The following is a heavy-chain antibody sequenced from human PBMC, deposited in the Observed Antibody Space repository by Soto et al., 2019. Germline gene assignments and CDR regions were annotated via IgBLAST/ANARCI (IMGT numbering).Heavy chain of an antibody. J-gene: IGHJ4*02. Sequence: QVQLVQSGAEVKKPGSSVKVSCKASGGTFSSYTISWVRQAPGQGLEWMGRIIPILGIANYAQKFQGRVTITADKSTSTAYMELSSLRSEDTAVYYCARDPLNRIGDPHMTIHDYWGQGTLVTVSS. D-gene: IGHD3-10*01. CDR2: IIPILGIA. V-gene: IGHV1-69*08. CDR1: GGTFSSYT. CDR3: ARDPLNRIGDPHMTIHDY.